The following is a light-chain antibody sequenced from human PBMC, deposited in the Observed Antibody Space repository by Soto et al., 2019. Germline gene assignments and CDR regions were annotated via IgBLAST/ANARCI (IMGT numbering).Light chain of an antibody. CDR2: EVN. Sequence: QSVLTQPAAVSGSTGQSITISCTGTNSDVGYYNLVSWYQQHPGKAPKLIIYEVNKRPSGFSNRFSGSKSGNTASLTISGLQAEDEADHYCCSYAGSTTHYVFGTGTKVTVL. CDR3: CSYAGSTTHYV. J-gene: IGLJ1*01. V-gene: IGLV2-23*02. CDR1: NSDVGYYNL.